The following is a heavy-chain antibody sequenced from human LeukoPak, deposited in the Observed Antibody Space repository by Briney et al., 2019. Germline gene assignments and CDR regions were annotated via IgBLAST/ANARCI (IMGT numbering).Heavy chain of an antibody. V-gene: IGHV3-30*02. D-gene: IGHD6-6*01. CDR3: AKVALAARPPLYYYYMDV. CDR2: IRYDGSNK. Sequence: PGGSLRLSCAASGFTFSSYGMHWVRQAPGKGLEWVAFIRYDGSNKYYADSVKGRFTISRDNSKNTLYLQMNSLRAEDTAVYYCAKVALAARPPLYYYYMDVWGKGTTVTVSS. J-gene: IGHJ6*03. CDR1: GFTFSSYG.